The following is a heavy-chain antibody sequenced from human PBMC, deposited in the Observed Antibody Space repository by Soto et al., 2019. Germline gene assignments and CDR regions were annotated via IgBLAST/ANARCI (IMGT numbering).Heavy chain of an antibody. V-gene: IGHV1-18*01. CDR2: ISAYNGNT. D-gene: IGHD4-17*01. Sequence: ASVKVSCKASGYTFTSYGISWVRQAPGQGLEWMGWISAYNGNTNYAQKLQGRATMTTDTSTNTAYMELRSLRSDDTAVYYCARDSLRRPSAFDIWGQGTMVTVSS. CDR3: ARDSLRRPSAFDI. CDR1: GYTFTSYG. J-gene: IGHJ3*02.